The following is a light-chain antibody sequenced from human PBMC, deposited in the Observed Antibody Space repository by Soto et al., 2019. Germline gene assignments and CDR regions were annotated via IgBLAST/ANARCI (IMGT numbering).Light chain of an antibody. V-gene: IGKV1-5*03. J-gene: IGKJ1*01. CDR1: QTISSW. Sequence: DIQMTQSPSILSGSVGARVTINCLASQTISSWLAWYQQKPGKAPKLLIYKASTLKSGVPSRFSGSGSGTEFTLTISSLQPDDFATYYCQHYNSYSEAFGQGTKVDIK. CDR3: QHYNSYSEA. CDR2: KAS.